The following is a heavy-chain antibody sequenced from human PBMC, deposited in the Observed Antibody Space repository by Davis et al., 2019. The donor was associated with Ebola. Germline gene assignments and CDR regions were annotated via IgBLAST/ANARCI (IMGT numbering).Heavy chain of an antibody. D-gene: IGHD3/OR15-3a*01. V-gene: IGHV5-10-1*01. CDR1: GYSFTNYW. CDR2: IDPSDSKT. Sequence: GESLKISCQGSGYSFTNYWIAWVRQMPGRGLEWMGRIDPSDSKTDYSPSFQGHVTISVDKSISTVYLHWSSLKASDTAMYYCSGFGLEWGQGTLVTVSS. CDR3: SGFGLE. J-gene: IGHJ4*02.